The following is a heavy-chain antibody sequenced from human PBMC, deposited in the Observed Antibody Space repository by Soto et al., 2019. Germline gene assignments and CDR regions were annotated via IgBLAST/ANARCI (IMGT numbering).Heavy chain of an antibody. J-gene: IGHJ4*02. V-gene: IGHV4-34*01. CDR3: ARGVWYANYFDY. Sequence: PSETMSLTCAVYGGSFSGYYWSWIRQPPGKGLEWIGEINHSGSTNYNPSLKRRVTISVDTSKNQFSLKLSSVTAADTAVYYCARGVWYANYFDYWGQGTLVTVSS. D-gene: IGHD2-2*01. CDR1: GGSFSGYY. CDR2: INHSGST.